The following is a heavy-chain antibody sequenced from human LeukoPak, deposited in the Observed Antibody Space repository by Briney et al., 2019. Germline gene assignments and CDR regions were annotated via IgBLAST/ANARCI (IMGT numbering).Heavy chain of an antibody. CDR3: ARKTGYSSSWLVVTATPNGYMDV. Sequence: GGSLRLSCAASGFTFSSYAMSWVRQAPGKGLEWVSAISGSGGSTYYADSVKGRFTISRDNCKNTLYLQMNSLRAEDTAVYYCARKTGYSSSWLVVTATPNGYMDVWGKGTTVTVSS. V-gene: IGHV3-23*01. CDR2: ISGSGGST. D-gene: IGHD6-13*01. CDR1: GFTFSSYA. J-gene: IGHJ6*03.